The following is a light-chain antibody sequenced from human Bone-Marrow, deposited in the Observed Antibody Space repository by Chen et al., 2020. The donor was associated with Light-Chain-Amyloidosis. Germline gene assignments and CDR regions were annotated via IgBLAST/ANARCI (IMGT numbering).Light chain of an antibody. CDR2: GSS. J-gene: IGKJ4*01. CDR3: QQYGTSPRT. V-gene: IGKV3-20*01. Sequence: EIVLTQSPGTLSLSPGKGANLSCRASQTISSNYLTWYQQKFGKAPRLLVYGSSSRTTGIPDRYTGIAASTDLTLTINRLEPEELSLYYCQQYGTSPRTFGGMTKVKIK. CDR1: QTISSNY.